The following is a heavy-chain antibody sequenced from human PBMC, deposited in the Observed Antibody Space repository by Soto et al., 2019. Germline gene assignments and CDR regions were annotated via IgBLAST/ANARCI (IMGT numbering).Heavy chain of an antibody. J-gene: IGHJ6*02. CDR3: VKDGSSSWPYFDDMDV. CDR2: ILYDGSKK. V-gene: IGHV3-30*18. CDR1: GFTFSSYG. D-gene: IGHD6-13*01. Sequence: QVQLVESGGGVVQPGRSLRLSCAASGFTFSSYGMHWVRQAPGKGLEWVAVILYDGSKKYYADSVKGRFTISRDNSKNALYLQMSSLTAEDTALYYCVKDGSSSWPYFDDMDVWGRGTTVTVSS.